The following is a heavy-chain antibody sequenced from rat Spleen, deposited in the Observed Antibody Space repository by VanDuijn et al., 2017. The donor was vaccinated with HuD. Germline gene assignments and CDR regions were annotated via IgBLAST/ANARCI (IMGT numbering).Heavy chain of an antibody. CDR2: ISPSGVT. CDR3: TRQDTSGYSNWFTY. V-gene: IGHV5S13*01. D-gene: IGHD4-3*01. J-gene: IGHJ3*01. CDR1: GFTFSDYG. Sequence: EVQLVESGGGLVQPGRSLKLSCAASGFTFSDYGMAWVRQAPTKGLEWVASISPSGVTYYRDSVKGRFTVSRENAKSTLYLLMDRLRSEDTATYYCTRQDTSGYSNWFTYWGQGTLVTVSS.